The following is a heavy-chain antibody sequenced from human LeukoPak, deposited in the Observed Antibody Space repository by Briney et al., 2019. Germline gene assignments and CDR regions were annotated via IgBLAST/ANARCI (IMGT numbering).Heavy chain of an antibody. CDR3: ARAHPYYWYGGNSGSNYYFDY. D-gene: IGHD4-23*01. CDR2: INHSGST. Sequence: NASETLSLTCAVYGGSFSGYYWSWIRQPPGKGLEWIGEINHSGSTNYNPSLKSRVTISVDTSKNQFSLKLSSVTAADTAVYYCARAHPYYWYGGNSGSNYYFDYWGQGTLVTVSS. V-gene: IGHV4-34*01. J-gene: IGHJ4*02. CDR1: GGSFSGYY.